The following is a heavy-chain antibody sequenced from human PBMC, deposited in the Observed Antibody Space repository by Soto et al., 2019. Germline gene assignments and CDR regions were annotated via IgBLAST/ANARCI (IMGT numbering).Heavy chain of an antibody. CDR1: GFRCSSHD. J-gene: IGHJ4*02. Sequence: GRSLRLCCTASGFRCSSHDMNWVRQTPGEGLHWVSGIIGSGRRTYYTDAVRGRVTISRDNSKNTGFLQLNSLRTEDTAVYFCANSGLNDSTSAIDSWGPGTLVTVSS. D-gene: IGHD1-1*01. V-gene: IGHV3-23*01. CDR2: IIGSGRRT. CDR3: ANSGLNDSTSAIDS.